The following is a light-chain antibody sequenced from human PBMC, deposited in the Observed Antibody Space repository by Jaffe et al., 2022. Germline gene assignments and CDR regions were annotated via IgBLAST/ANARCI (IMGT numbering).Light chain of an antibody. CDR2: EVS. Sequence: QSALTQPASVSGSPGQSITISCTGTSSDVGDYNYVSWYQQHPDKAPKLMIYEVSNRPSGISNRFSGSKSGNTASLTISGLQAEDEADYYCSSYTSSSTLVFGGGTKLTVL. CDR3: SSYTSSSTLV. CDR1: SSDVGDYNY. V-gene: IGLV2-14*01. J-gene: IGLJ3*02.